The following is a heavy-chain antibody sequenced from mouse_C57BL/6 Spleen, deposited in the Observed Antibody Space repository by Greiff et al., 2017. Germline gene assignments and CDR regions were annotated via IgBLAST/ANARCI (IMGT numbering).Heavy chain of an antibody. Sequence: EVMLVESGGGLVQPKGSLKLSCAASGFTFNTYAMHWVRQAPGKGLEWVAHIRSKSSNYATYYADSVKDRFTISRDDSQSMLYLQMNNLKTEDTAMYYCVRDPLYDGYYEGYAMDYWGQGTSVTVSS. CDR3: VRDPLYDGYYEGYAMDY. V-gene: IGHV10-3*01. J-gene: IGHJ4*01. D-gene: IGHD2-3*01. CDR2: IRSKSSNYAT. CDR1: GFTFNTYA.